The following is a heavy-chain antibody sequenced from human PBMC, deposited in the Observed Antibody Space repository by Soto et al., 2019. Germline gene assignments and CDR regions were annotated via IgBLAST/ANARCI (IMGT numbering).Heavy chain of an antibody. CDR1: GYTFTGYF. CDR3: ARGGGTILAPLP. J-gene: IGHJ5*02. Sequence: QVQLMQSGAEMKKPGASVKVSCKASGYTFTGYFMHWVRQAPGQGLEWMGWINTNSGATKYAHKFQRRVTMTRDTSLSTAYMELSCLTSDDTAVYFCARGGGTILAPLPWGQGTLVTVSS. V-gene: IGHV1-2*02. D-gene: IGHD3-3*01. CDR2: INTNSGAT.